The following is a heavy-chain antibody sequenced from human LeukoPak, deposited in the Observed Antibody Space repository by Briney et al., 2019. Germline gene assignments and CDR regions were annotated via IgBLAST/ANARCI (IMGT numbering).Heavy chain of an antibody. D-gene: IGHD5-18*01. CDR3: ATPLVDRAMAVDY. CDR2: FDPEDGET. J-gene: IGHJ4*02. Sequence: ASVNVSCTVSGDTLTELSMHWVRQAPGKGLECMGGFDPEDGETIYAQKFQGRVTMTEDTSTATAYMELSSLRSEATAVYYCATPLVDRAMAVDYWGQGTLVTVSS. CDR1: GDTLTELS. V-gene: IGHV1-24*01.